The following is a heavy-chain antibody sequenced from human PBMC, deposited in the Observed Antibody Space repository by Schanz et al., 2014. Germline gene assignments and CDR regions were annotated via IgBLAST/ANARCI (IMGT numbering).Heavy chain of an antibody. J-gene: IGHJ4*02. V-gene: IGHV1-2*02. D-gene: IGHD5-12*01. CDR2: INPNSGET. Sequence: QVQLVQSGPAVKKPGASMKVSCLASGYSFTEYFLHWVRQAPGQGLEWMGWINPNSGETNYEQKVKGRVTVAGDTSISAAFIELSGRTSDETATYFCARARYTGYDGSGYWGQGTLLIVSS. CDR3: ARARYTGYDGSGY. CDR1: GYSFTEYF.